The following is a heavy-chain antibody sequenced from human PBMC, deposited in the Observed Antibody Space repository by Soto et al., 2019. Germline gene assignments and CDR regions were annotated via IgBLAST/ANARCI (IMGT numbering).Heavy chain of an antibody. V-gene: IGHV3-21*01. CDR1: GFTFSSYS. CDR3: AREYLSGFTLDYYYGMDV. CDR2: ISSSSSYI. D-gene: IGHD1-1*01. J-gene: IGHJ6*02. Sequence: PGGSLRLSCAASGFTFSSYSMNWVRQAPGKGLEWVSSISSSSSYIYYADSVKGRFTISRDNAKNSLYLQMNSLRAEDTAVYYCAREYLSGFTLDYYYGMDVCGQGTTVTVSS.